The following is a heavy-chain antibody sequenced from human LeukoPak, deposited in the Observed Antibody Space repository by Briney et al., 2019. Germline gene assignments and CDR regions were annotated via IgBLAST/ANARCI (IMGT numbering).Heavy chain of an antibody. D-gene: IGHD3-10*01. Sequence: SETLSLTCAVYGGSFSGYYWSWIRQPPGKGLEWIGEINRSGSTNYNPSLKSRVTISVDTSKNQFSLKLSSVTAADTAVYYCARGLHRGYYFDYWGQGTLVTVSS. V-gene: IGHV4-34*01. CDR3: ARGLHRGYYFDY. CDR2: INRSGST. CDR1: GGSFSGYY. J-gene: IGHJ4*02.